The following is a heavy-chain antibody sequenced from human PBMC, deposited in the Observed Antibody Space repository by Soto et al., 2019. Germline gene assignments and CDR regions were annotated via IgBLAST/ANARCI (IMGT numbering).Heavy chain of an antibody. D-gene: IGHD2-2*01. V-gene: IGHV1-18*01. CDR1: GYTFTSYG. CDR3: ARIADCSTTSCSFPSRFHIRGYYYYYGLDV. Sequence: AASVKVSCKASGYTFTSYGIIWVRQAPGQGLEWVGWISAYNGNSNYAQKYHGRVTMTTDTSTNTAYMEMSSLRSDDTAVYYCARIADCSTTSCSFPSRFHIRGYYYYYGLDVWGQGTTVTVSS. CDR2: ISAYNGNS. J-gene: IGHJ6*02.